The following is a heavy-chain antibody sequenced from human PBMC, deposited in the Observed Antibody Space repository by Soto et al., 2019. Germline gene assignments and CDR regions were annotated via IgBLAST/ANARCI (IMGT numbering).Heavy chain of an antibody. Sequence: SETLSLTCAVYGGSFSGYYCSWIRQPPGKGLEWIGEINHSGSTNYNPSLKSRVTISVDTSKNQFSLKLSSVTAADTAVYYCARMRGAYYYDSSGYRPFDYWGQGTLVTVSS. CDR1: GGSFSGYY. CDR3: ARMRGAYYYDSSGYRPFDY. D-gene: IGHD3-22*01. CDR2: INHSGST. J-gene: IGHJ4*02. V-gene: IGHV4-34*01.